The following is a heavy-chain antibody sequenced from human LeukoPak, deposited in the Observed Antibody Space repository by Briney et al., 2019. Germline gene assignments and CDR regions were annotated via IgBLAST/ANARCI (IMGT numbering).Heavy chain of an antibody. J-gene: IGHJ3*02. CDR2: MNPNSGNT. CDR1: GYTVTSYD. Sequence: ASVKVSCKASGYTVTSYDINWVRQATGQGLEWMGWMNPNSGNTGYAQKFQGRVTMTRNTSISTAYMELSSLRFEDTAVYYCARGLSIAVAGEDAFDIWGQGTMVTVSS. CDR3: ARGLSIAVAGEDAFDI. D-gene: IGHD6-19*01. V-gene: IGHV1-8*01.